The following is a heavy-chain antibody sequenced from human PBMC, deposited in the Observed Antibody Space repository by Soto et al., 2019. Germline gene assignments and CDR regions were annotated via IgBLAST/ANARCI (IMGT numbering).Heavy chain of an antibody. D-gene: IGHD3-10*01. CDR1: GFSFSSSE. V-gene: IGHV3-48*03. CDR2: LSSGGSTT. CDR3: ARGFDYYFDY. Sequence: GGSLRLSCAASGFSFSSSEMNWVRQAPGKGLEWVSYLSSGGSTTYYADSVKGRFTISRDNAKNSLYLQMNSLRAEDTAVYYCARGFDYYFDYWGQGTLVTVSS. J-gene: IGHJ4*02.